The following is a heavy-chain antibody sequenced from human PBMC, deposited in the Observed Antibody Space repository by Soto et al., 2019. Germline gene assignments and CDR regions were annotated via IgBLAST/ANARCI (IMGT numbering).Heavy chain of an antibody. Sequence: QITLKESGPTLVKPTQTLTLTCTFSGFSLSTSGVGVGWIRQPPGKALEWLALIYWDDDKRYSPSLKSRLTITKDTSKNQVVLTMTNMDPLDTATYYCARSYYYDSSGYCLDYWGQGTLVTVSS. D-gene: IGHD3-22*01. CDR1: GFSLSTSGVG. CDR3: ARSYYYDSSGYCLDY. CDR2: IYWDDDK. V-gene: IGHV2-5*02. J-gene: IGHJ4*02.